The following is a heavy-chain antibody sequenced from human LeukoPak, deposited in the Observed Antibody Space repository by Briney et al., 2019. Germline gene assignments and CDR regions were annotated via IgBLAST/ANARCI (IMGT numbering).Heavy chain of an antibody. D-gene: IGHD3-22*01. CDR1: GFTFTSYS. Sequence: GGSLRLSCAASGFTFTSYSMNWVRQAPGKGLEWVSVIYSGGSTYYADSVKGRFTISRDNSKNTLYLQMNSLRADDTAVYYCAREVVDYYHRRDYFDYWGQGTLVTVSS. J-gene: IGHJ4*02. V-gene: IGHV3-53*01. CDR3: AREVVDYYHRRDYFDY. CDR2: IYSGGST.